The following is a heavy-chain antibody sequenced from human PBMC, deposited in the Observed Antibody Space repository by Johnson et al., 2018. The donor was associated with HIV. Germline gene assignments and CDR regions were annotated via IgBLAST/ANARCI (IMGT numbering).Heavy chain of an antibody. CDR3: ARRGGPGGRGAFDI. Sequence: VQLVESGGGLVQPGGSLRLSCAASGFTFSSYAMSWVRQAPGKGLEWVSAISGSGGSTYYPGSVKGRFTISRENAKNSLYLQMNSLRAGDTAVYYCARRGGPGGRGAFDIWGQGTMVTVSS. J-gene: IGHJ3*02. CDR2: ISGSGGST. V-gene: IGHV3-23*04. CDR1: GFTFSSYA. D-gene: IGHD3-16*01.